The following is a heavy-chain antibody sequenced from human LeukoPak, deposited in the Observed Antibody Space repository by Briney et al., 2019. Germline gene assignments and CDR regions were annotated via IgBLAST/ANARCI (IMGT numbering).Heavy chain of an antibody. J-gene: IGHJ6*02. D-gene: IGHD5-12*01. Sequence: SVKVSCKASGGTFSSYAISWVRQAPGQGLERMGRIIPILGIANYAQKFQGRVTITADKSTSTAYMELSSLRSEDTAVYYCARVGSGYDDYYYYGMDVWGRGTTVTVSS. CDR2: IIPILGIA. CDR3: ARVGSGYDDYYYYGMDV. V-gene: IGHV1-69*04. CDR1: GGTFSSYA.